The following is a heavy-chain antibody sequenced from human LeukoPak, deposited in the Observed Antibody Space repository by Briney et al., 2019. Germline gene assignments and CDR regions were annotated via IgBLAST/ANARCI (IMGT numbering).Heavy chain of an antibody. D-gene: IGHD6-13*01. V-gene: IGHV4-4*07. CDR1: AGSISGYY. CDR2: IYTNGDT. CDR3: ARAAGAAGGQYFDY. J-gene: IGHJ4*02. Sequence: RPSQTLSLTRTVPAGSISGYYWTWIRQPARQGLEWIGRIYTNGDTRYNPSLKSRVTMSVDTSKNQVSLKLRPVTAADTAVYYCARAAGAAGGQYFDYWGQGTLVTVSS.